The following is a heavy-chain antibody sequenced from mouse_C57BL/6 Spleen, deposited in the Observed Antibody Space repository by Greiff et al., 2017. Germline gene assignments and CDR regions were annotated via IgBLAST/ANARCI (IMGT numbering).Heavy chain of an antibody. Sequence: QVQLQQSGAELVRPGASVKLSCKASGYTFTDYYINWVKQRPGQGLEWIARIYPGSGNTYYNEKFKGKATLTAEKSSSTAYMQLSSLTSEDSAVYFCARGEPSSYYAMDYWGQGTSVTVSS. J-gene: IGHJ4*01. CDR2: IYPGSGNT. V-gene: IGHV1-76*01. CDR3: ARGEPSSYYAMDY. D-gene: IGHD1-3*01. CDR1: GYTFTDYY.